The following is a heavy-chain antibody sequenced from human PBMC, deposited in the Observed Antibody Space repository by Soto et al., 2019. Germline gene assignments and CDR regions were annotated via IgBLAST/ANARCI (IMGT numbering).Heavy chain of an antibody. J-gene: IGHJ5*02. V-gene: IGHV1-69*08. CDR2: IMPIIGII. CDR3: AGDPDSHYNDSHASSYP. D-gene: IGHD4-4*01. CDR1: GGTFSTYT. Sequence: QVQLVQSGAEVKKPGSSVKVSCKASGGTFSTYTITWVRQAPGQGLEWMGRIMPIIGIINYAQKFQGRVTISAEKFTGTAYMELTGLRSDDTAVYYCAGDPDSHYNDSHASSYPWGQGTLVTVSS.